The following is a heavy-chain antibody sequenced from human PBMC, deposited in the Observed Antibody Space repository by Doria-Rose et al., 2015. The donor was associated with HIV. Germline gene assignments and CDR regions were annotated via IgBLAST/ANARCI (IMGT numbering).Heavy chain of an antibody. Sequence: QVTLKESGPVLVKPTETLTLTCTVSGVSLSSPGMGVSWIRQPPGKALEWLANTFSDDERSYKKSLKSRLTISRGTSKSQVVLTTTDMDPVDTATYYCARIKSSRWYHKYYFDFWGQGTLVIVSA. J-gene: IGHJ4*02. CDR1: GVSLSSPGMG. V-gene: IGHV2-26*01. CDR2: TFSDDER. D-gene: IGHD6-13*01. CDR3: ARIKSSRWYHKYYFDF.